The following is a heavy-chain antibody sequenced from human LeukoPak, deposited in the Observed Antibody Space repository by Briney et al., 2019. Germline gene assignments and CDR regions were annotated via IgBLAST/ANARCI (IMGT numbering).Heavy chain of an antibody. V-gene: IGHV3-30-3*01. CDR1: QFTFNSYA. Sequence: PGGSLRLSCVGSQFTFNSYALHWVRQAPGKGLEWVAVISYDGIHKYYADSVKGRFTISRDNSRNTLYLQMNSLRAEDTAVYYCARDLAKYYYGSGSQGLWGQGTLVTVSS. D-gene: IGHD3-10*01. J-gene: IGHJ4*02. CDR3: ARDLAKYYYGSGSQGL. CDR2: ISYDGIHK.